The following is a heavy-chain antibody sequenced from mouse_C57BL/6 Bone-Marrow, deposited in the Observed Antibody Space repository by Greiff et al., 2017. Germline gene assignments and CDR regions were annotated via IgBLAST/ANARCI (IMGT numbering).Heavy chain of an antibody. CDR1: GYSFTDYN. CDR2: INPNYGTT. J-gene: IGHJ4*01. V-gene: IGHV1-39*01. Sequence: LQQSGPELVKPGASVKISCKASGYSFTDYNMNWVKQSNGKSLEWIGVINPNYGTTSYNQKFKGKATLTVDPSSSTAYMQLNSLTSEDSAVYYCARYNYGYPYYNARDYWGQGTSVTVSS. CDR3: ARYNYGYPYYNARDY. D-gene: IGHD2-2*01.